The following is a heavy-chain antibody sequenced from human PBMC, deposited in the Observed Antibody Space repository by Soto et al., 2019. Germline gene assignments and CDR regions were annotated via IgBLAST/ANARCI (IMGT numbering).Heavy chain of an antibody. D-gene: IGHD2-8*01. Sequence: XSVKVSCKASGYPFTDYYMHWVRQSPGQGLEWLGRINPKSGGTSTAQKFQGWVTMTTDTSISTASMELTRLTSDDTAIYYCARGDSTDCSNGVCSFFYNHDMDVWGQGTTVTVSS. CDR1: GYPFTDYY. V-gene: IGHV1-2*04. CDR2: INPKSGGT. CDR3: ARGDSTDCSNGVCSFFYNHDMDV. J-gene: IGHJ6*02.